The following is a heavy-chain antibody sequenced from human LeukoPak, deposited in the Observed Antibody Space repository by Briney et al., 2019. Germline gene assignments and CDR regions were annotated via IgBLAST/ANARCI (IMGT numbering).Heavy chain of an antibody. J-gene: IGHJ4*02. CDR1: GFTFSSYA. Sequence: GASLRLSCAASGFTFSSYAMSWVRQAPGNGLEWVSSIIGSGGSTYYADSVKGRFTISRDNSKNTLYLQMNSMRAEDKAVYYCAKDLRLVLRYFDWPDVWGQGTLVTVSS. CDR2: IIGSGGST. CDR3: AKDLRLVLRYFDWPDV. V-gene: IGHV3-23*01. D-gene: IGHD3-9*01.